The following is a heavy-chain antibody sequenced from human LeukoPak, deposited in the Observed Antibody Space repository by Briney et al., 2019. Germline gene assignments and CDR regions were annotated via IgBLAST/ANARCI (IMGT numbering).Heavy chain of an antibody. V-gene: IGHV3-33*06. Sequence: GGSLRRSCGASGFTFSTYGMHWVRQAPGKGLEWVAVIWYDGSNKYYADSVKGRFTISRDNSKNTLYLQMNSLRAEDTAVYYCAKSDYSNTLGYWGQGTLVTVSS. D-gene: IGHD4-11*01. CDR1: GFTFSTYG. CDR3: AKSDYSNTLGY. CDR2: IWYDGSNK. J-gene: IGHJ4*02.